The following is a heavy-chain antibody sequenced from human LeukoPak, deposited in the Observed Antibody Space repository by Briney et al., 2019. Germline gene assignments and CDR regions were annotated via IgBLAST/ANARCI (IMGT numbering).Heavy chain of an antibody. CDR3: AKEKTGPYYFDY. J-gene: IGHJ4*02. Sequence: PGGSLRLSCAASGFTFSAYGMHWVRQAPGKGLEWVALISYDGSNKYYADSVKGRFSISRDTSKNTLYLQMNSLRAEDTAVYYCAKEKTGPYYFDYWGQGTLVTVSS. CDR2: ISYDGSNK. D-gene: IGHD7-27*01. V-gene: IGHV3-30*18. CDR1: GFTFSAYG.